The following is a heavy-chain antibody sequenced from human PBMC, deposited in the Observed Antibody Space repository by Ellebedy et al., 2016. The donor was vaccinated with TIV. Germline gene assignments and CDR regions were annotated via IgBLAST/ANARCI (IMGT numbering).Heavy chain of an antibody. D-gene: IGHD4-11*01. V-gene: IGHV4-59*08. J-gene: IGHJ5*02. CDR2: IYYSGST. Sequence: MPGGSLRLSCTVSGGSISSYYWSWIRQPPGKGLEWIGYIYYSGSTNYNPSLKSRVTISVDPSKNQFSLKLSSVTAADTAVYYCARRNSNAKWFDPWGQGTLVTVSS. CDR3: ARRNSNAKWFDP. CDR1: GGSISSYY.